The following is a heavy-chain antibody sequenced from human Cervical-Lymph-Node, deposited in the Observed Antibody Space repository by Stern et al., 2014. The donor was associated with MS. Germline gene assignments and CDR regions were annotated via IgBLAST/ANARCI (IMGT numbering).Heavy chain of an antibody. CDR3: ARDVGSGWLDYGMDV. J-gene: IGHJ6*02. CDR1: GFTFSSFG. CDR2: IWYDGSRK. V-gene: IGHV3-33*01. Sequence: VHLVESGGGVVQSGRSLRLSCVASGFTFSSFGMHWVRQAPGKGLEWGAVIWYDGSRKYYADSVKGRFTITRDNSQNRMYLQMNSLRPEDTALYYCARDVGSGWLDYGMDVWGQGTMVTVSS. D-gene: IGHD6-25*01.